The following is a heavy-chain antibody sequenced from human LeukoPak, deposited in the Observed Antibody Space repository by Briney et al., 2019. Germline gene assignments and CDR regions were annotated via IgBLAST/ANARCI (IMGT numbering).Heavy chain of an antibody. V-gene: IGHV3-23*01. CDR3: AEGHCSSATCYSFSFDS. D-gene: IGHD2-2*01. CDR1: GFTFSSYA. CDR2: ISGSGGST. J-gene: IGHJ4*02. Sequence: GGSLRLSCAASGFTFSSYAMTWVRQAPGKGLEWVSGISGSGGSTHYADPVKGRFTISRDNSKNTLYLQMNSLRAEDTALYYCAEGHCSSATCYSFSFDSWGQGTLVTVSS.